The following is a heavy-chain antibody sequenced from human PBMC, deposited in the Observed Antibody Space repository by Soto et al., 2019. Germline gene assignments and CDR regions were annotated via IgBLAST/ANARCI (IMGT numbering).Heavy chain of an antibody. Sequence: SETLSLTCAVYGGSFSGYYWSWIRQPPGKGLEWIGEINHSGSTNYNPSLKSRVTISVDTSKNQFSLKLSSVTAADTAVYYCARGRVNVVVVAATRGHYYYGMDVWGQGTTVTVSS. CDR1: GGSFSGYY. J-gene: IGHJ6*02. D-gene: IGHD2-15*01. CDR2: INHSGST. V-gene: IGHV4-34*01. CDR3: ARGRVNVVVVAATRGHYYYGMDV.